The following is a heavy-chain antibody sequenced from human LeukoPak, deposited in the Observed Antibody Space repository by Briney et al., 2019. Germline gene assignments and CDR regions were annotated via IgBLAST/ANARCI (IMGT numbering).Heavy chain of an antibody. D-gene: IGHD2/OR15-2a*01. CDR2: INPSGGST. V-gene: IGHV1-46*01. CDR1: GYTFTSYY. Sequence: GASVKVSCKASGYTFTSYYMHWVRQAPGQGLEWMGIINPSGGSTSYAQKFQGRVTMTRDTSTSTVYMELSSLRSEDTAVYYCATTFLIWDPLGYWGQGTLVTVSS. J-gene: IGHJ4*02. CDR3: ATTFLIWDPLGY.